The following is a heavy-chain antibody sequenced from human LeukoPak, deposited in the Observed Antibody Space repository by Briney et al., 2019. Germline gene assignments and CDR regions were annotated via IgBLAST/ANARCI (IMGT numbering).Heavy chain of an antibody. J-gene: IGHJ4*02. CDR3: ARIRGYSGYEGRYYFDY. V-gene: IGHV4-59*01. Sequence: SETLSLTCTVSGGSISSYYWSWIRQPPGKGLEWIGYIYYSGSTKYNPSLKSRVTISVDTSKNQFSLKLSSVTAADAAMYYCARIRGYSGYEGRYYFDYWGQGTLVTVSS. CDR2: IYYSGST. D-gene: IGHD5-12*01. CDR1: GGSISSYY.